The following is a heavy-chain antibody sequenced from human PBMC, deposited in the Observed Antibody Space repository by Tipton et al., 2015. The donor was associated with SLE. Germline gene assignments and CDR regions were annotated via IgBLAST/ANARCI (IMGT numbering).Heavy chain of an antibody. Sequence: TLSLTCTVSGDSVNNYYWSWIRQPPGEGLEWIGYVFHTGSTNYNPSLKSRVTISVDMSKNHFSLELSSVTAADTAVYYCARDFRAGGNWFDPWGQGTLVTVSS. V-gene: IGHV4-59*02. CDR3: ARDFRAGGNWFDP. J-gene: IGHJ5*02. D-gene: IGHD1-26*01. CDR1: GDSVNNYY. CDR2: VFHTGST.